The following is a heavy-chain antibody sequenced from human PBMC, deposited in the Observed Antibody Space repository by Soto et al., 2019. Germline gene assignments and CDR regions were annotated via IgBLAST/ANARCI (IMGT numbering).Heavy chain of an antibody. CDR3: AKKVTIYAVDPADY. CDR1: GFTLSDFG. CDR2: ISASGDAT. V-gene: IGHV3-23*01. D-gene: IGHD3-3*01. Sequence: PGGCLRLSSAACGFTLSDFGMSWGRQAPGKGLEWVSVISASGDATYYAASVTGRFTLSRDNSKNTLYLQMNSLTVADTAVYYCAKKVTIYAVDPADYWGQGTQVTVSS. J-gene: IGHJ4*02.